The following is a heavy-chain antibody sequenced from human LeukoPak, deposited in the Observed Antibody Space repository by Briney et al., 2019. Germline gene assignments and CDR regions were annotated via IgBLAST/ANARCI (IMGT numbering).Heavy chain of an antibody. CDR3: ATTFGGTLPDY. Sequence: SETLSLTCTVSGGSISSYYWSWIRQPPGKGLEWIGYIYYSGSTNYNPSLKSRVTISVDTSKNQFSLKLSSVTAADTAVYYCATTFGGTLPDYWGQGTLVTVSS. CDR1: GGSISSYY. CDR2: IYYSGST. D-gene: IGHD3-16*01. V-gene: IGHV4-59*12. J-gene: IGHJ4*02.